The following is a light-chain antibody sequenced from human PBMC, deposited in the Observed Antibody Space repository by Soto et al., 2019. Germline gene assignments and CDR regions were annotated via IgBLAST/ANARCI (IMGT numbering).Light chain of an antibody. CDR2: DAS. V-gene: IGKV3-11*01. CDR1: QSVSSH. J-gene: IGKJ1*01. CDR3: QQYGGSPRT. Sequence: VVAQSPATLSLSPGDRATLSCRASQSVSSHFAWYQQKSGQAPRLLIYDASKRATGIPARFSGSGSGTDFTLTISSLEPEDFAVYYCQQYGGSPRTFGQGTKV.